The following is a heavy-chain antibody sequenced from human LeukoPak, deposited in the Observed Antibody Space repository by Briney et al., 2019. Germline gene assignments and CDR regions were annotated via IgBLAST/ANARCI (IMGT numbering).Heavy chain of an antibody. V-gene: IGHV3-30*18. J-gene: IGHJ4*02. D-gene: IGHD4-17*01. CDR3: AKADGDYVWYFDY. Sequence: GGSLRLSCAASGLTFLSYGMHWVRQAPGKGLEWVAVISYDGSNKYYADSVKGRFTISRDNSKNTLYLQMNSLRAEDTAVYYCAKADGDYVWYFDYWGQGTLVTVSS. CDR1: GLTFLSYG. CDR2: ISYDGSNK.